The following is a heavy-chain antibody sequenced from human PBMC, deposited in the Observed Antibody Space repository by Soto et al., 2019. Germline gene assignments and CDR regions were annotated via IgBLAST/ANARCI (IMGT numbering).Heavy chain of an antibody. V-gene: IGHV4-31*03. D-gene: IGHD6-13*01. CDR3: ARARTRIAAAGTLVDY. Sequence: QVQLQESGPGLVKPSQTLSLTCTVSGGSFSSGGYYWSWVRQHPGKGLEWIGYIYYSGSTYYNPSLKSRVTISVDTSKNQFSLKLSSVTAADTAVYYCARARTRIAAAGTLVDYWGQGTLVTVSS. J-gene: IGHJ4*02. CDR1: GGSFSSGGYY. CDR2: IYYSGST.